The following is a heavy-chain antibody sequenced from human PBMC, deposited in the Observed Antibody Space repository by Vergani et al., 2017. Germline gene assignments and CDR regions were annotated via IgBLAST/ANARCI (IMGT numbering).Heavy chain of an antibody. CDR1: GYIFTSYA. CDR2: IVTNIGNP. D-gene: IGHD6-19*01. V-gene: IGHV7-4-1*02. J-gene: IGHJ6*02. CDR3: SSVRRISGFCGIDV. Sequence: QVQLVQSGSELKKPGASVKVSCKASGYIFTSYAMNWVRQAPGQGLECLGWIVTNIGNPTYAQGFTGRFSFSLDTSVSTAYLQISSLKAEDTAVYYCSSVRRISGFCGIDVWVQGTTVTVSS.